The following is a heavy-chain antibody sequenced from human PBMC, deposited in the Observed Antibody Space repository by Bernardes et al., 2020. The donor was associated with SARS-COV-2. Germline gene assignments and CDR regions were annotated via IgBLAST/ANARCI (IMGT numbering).Heavy chain of an antibody. J-gene: IGHJ5*02. CDR3: ARIWNTISGRTWAMELDP. D-gene: IGHD1-1*01. Sequence: SGPTLVKPTETLTLTCTVSGFSLSNARMGVSWIRQPPGKALEWLAHIFSNDEKSYSTSLKSRLTISKDTSKSQVVLTMTNMDPVDTATYYCARIWNTISGRTWAMELDPWGQGTLVTVSS. V-gene: IGHV2-26*01. CDR2: IFSNDEK. CDR1: GFSLSNARMG.